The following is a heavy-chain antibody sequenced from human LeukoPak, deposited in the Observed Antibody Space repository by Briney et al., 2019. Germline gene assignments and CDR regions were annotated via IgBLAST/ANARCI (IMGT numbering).Heavy chain of an antibody. D-gene: IGHD2-2*01. CDR2: MSSSGRS. V-gene: IGHV4-61*02. CDR3: AGEIPEYCSSTSCYYYMDV. CDR1: NGSISSDTYF. Sequence: PSQTLSLTCTVSNGSISSDTYFWSWIRQPAGKGLEWIGRMSSSGRSTYSPSLKSRVTISIDTSRNQFSMNLSSVTAADTAVYYCAGEIPEYCSSTSCYYYMDVWGKGTTVTVSS. J-gene: IGHJ6*03.